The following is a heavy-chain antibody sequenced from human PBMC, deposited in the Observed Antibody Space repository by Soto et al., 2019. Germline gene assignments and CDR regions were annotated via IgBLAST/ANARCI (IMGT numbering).Heavy chain of an antibody. CDR3: ARLRSSSPLRYFDP. V-gene: IGHV3-48*02. CDR2: ISSSSSPI. CDR1: GFTFSSYG. J-gene: IGHJ2*01. Sequence: GGSLRLSCAASGFTFSSYGMNWVRQAPGQGLEWVSYISSSSSPIYHADSVKGRFTISRDNAKNSLYLQMNSLRDEDTAVYYCARLRSSSPLRYFDPWGRGTLVTVSS. D-gene: IGHD6-6*01.